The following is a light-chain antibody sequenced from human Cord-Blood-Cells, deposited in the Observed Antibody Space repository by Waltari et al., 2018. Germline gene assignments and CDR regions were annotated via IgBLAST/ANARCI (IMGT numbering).Light chain of an antibody. CDR1: QGIRSY. Sequence: DIQLTHSPSFLSAPVLDTVTITCRASQGIRSYLAWHQQKPGKAPNLRIYASSTLRSGVPSRFSGSGSGTEFARTIRSLQPEDFATYSGQQLNSYPPVTFGGGTTVEIK. V-gene: IGKV1-9*01. CDR2: ASS. CDR3: QQLNSYPPVT. J-gene: IGKJ4*01.